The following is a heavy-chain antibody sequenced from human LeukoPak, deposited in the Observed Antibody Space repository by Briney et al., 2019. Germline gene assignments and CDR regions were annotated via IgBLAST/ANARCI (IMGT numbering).Heavy chain of an antibody. CDR2: IYHSGST. Sequence: PSETLSLTCTVSGGSISSGGYYWSWIRQPPGKGLEWIGYIYHSGSTHYNPSLKSRVTISVDRSKNQFSLKLSSVTAADTAVYYCARDKSLDYWGQGTLVTVSS. CDR1: GGSISSGGYY. CDR3: ARDKSLDY. J-gene: IGHJ4*02. V-gene: IGHV4-30-2*01.